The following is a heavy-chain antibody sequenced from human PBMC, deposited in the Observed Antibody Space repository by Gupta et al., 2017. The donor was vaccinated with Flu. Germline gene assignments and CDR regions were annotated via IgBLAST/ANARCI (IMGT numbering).Heavy chain of an antibody. V-gene: IGHV3-21*01. D-gene: IGHD5-18*01. CDR2: ISSSSSYI. J-gene: IGHJ6*02. CDR1: GFTFSSYS. CDR3: ARDPWSGRIQLWGNYYYYGMDV. Sequence: EVQLVESGGGLVKPGGSLRLSCAASGFTFSSYSMNWVRQAPGKGLEWVSSISSSSSYIYYADSVKGRFTISRDNAKNSLYLQMNSLRAEDTAVYYCARDPWSGRIQLWGNYYYYGMDVWGQGTTVTVSS.